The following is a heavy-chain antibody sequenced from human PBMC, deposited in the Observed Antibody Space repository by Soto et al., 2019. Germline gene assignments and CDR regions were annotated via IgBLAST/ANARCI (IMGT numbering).Heavy chain of an antibody. J-gene: IGHJ4*02. D-gene: IGHD6-13*01. Sequence: GGSLRLSCAASGFTFSSYSMNWVRQAPGKGLEWVSSISSSSSYIYYADSAKGRFTISRDNAKNSLYLQMNSLRAEDTAVYYCAREAAAGPHFDYWGQGTLVTVSS. CDR1: GFTFSSYS. V-gene: IGHV3-21*01. CDR2: ISSSSSYI. CDR3: AREAAAGPHFDY.